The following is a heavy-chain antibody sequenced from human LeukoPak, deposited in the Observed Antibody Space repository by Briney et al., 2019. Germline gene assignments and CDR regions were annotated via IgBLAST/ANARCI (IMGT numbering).Heavy chain of an antibody. CDR1: KFTFNNYW. CDR3: ARDASGSENWHFRFDY. Sequence: PGGSLRLSCAASKFTFNNYWMSWVRQAPGKGLEWVANIEKDGTEEYYVDSVKGRFSISRDNAKNSLYLQMNSLRAEDPAVYYCARDASGSENWHFRFDYWGRGTLVTVS. CDR2: IEKDGTEE. V-gene: IGHV3-7*01. J-gene: IGHJ4*02. D-gene: IGHD3-10*01.